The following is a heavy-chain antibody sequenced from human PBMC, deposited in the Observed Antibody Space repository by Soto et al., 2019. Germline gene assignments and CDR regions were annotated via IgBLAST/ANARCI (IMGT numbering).Heavy chain of an antibody. D-gene: IGHD3-9*01. J-gene: IGHJ5*02. CDR2: ISSSSSYT. V-gene: IGHV3-11*06. CDR1: GLTFSDYY. CDR3: ARDLRQEGWVDP. Sequence: GGSLRLSCAASGLTFSDYYMSWIRQAPGKGLAWVSYISSSSSYTNYADSVEGRFTISIDNAKNSLYLQMNSLRAEDTAVYYCARDLRQEGWVDPWGQGTLVTVST.